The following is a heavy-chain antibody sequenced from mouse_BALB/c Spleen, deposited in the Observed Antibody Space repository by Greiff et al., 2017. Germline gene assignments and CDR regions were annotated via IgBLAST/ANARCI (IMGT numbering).Heavy chain of an antibody. J-gene: IGHJ2*01. CDR1: GFTFSSFG. CDR2: ISSGSSTI. V-gene: IGHV5-17*02. Sequence: EVQLVESGGGLVQPGGSRKLSCAASGFTFSSFGLHWVRQAPEKGLEWVAYISSGSSTIYYADTVMGRFTISRDNPKNTLFLQMTSLRSEDTAMYYCARANGFDYWGQGTTLTVSS. CDR3: ARANGFDY.